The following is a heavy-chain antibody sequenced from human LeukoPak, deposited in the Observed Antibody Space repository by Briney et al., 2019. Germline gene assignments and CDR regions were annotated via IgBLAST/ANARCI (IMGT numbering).Heavy chain of an antibody. CDR3: ARGGGGGDDAFDI. CDR2: IIPIFGTA. CDR1: GYTFTGYY. V-gene: IGHV1-69*13. J-gene: IGHJ3*02. D-gene: IGHD2-21*01. Sequence: SVKASCKASGYTFTGYYMHWVRQAPGQGLEWMGGIIPIFGTANYAQKFQGRVTITADESTSTAYMELSSLRSEDTAVYYCARGGGGGDDAFDIWGQGTMVTVSS.